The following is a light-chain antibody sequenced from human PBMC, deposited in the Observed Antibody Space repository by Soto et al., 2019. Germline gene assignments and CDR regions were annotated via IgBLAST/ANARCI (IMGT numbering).Light chain of an antibody. CDR3: LLSYPGVRAV. J-gene: IGLJ7*01. CDR1: TGPVTSGHY. V-gene: IGLV7-46*01. Sequence: QAVVTQEPSLTVSPGGTVTLTCVSRTGPVTSGHYPYWFQQNPGQAPRTLIYDTNKQHSWTPARFSAYLRGGKAALTLSGAQPEDAVEYCCLLSYPGVRAVFGGGTQLTVL. CDR2: DTN.